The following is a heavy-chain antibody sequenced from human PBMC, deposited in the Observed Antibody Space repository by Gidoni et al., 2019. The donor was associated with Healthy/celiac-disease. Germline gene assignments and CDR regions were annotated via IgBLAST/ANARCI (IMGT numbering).Heavy chain of an antibody. CDR2: SSPIFGTA. D-gene: IGHD2-21*02. Sequence: QVQLVQSGAEVQKPGSSVKVSCKASGGTFRSYAISWVRQAPEQGLGWLGGSSPIFGTANYAQKFQGRVTITADESTSTAYMELSSLRSEETAVYYCARSGDGCLYYYDGMDVWGQGTTVTVSS. V-gene: IGHV1-69*01. CDR3: ARSGDGCLYYYDGMDV. J-gene: IGHJ6*02. CDR1: GGTFRSYA.